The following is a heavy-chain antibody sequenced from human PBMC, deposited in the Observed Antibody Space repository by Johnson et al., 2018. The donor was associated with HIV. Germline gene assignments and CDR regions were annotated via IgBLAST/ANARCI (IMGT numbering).Heavy chain of an antibody. CDR1: GFTFSSFG. CDR2: MRFDGSNK. J-gene: IGHJ3*02. Sequence: QVQLVESGGGVVRPGGSLRLSCAASGFTFSSFGMHWVRQAPGKGLEWVAFMRFDGSNKYYPDSVKGRFTISRDNSKNTLYLQMNSLRAEDTAVYYCAKVMVVGADPEAFDIWGQGTMVSVSS. CDR3: AKVMVVGADPEAFDI. V-gene: IGHV3-30*02. D-gene: IGHD1-26*01.